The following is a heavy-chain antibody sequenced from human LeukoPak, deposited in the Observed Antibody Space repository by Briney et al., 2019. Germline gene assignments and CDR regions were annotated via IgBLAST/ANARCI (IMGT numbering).Heavy chain of an antibody. Sequence: ASVKVSCKASGGTFSSYAISWVRQAPGQGLEWMGGIIPIFGTANYAQKFQGRVTITADESTSTAYMELSSLRSEDTAVYYCARGERLAYYYYMDVWGKGTTVTVSS. V-gene: IGHV1-69*13. CDR2: IIPIFGTA. D-gene: IGHD1-26*01. CDR1: GGTFSSYA. J-gene: IGHJ6*03. CDR3: ARGERLAYYYYMDV.